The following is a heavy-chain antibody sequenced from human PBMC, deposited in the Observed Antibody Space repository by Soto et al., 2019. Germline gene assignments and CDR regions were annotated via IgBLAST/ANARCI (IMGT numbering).Heavy chain of an antibody. V-gene: IGHV5-10-1*01. Sequence: PSFQGHVTISADKSISTAYLQWSSLKASDTAMYYCARERTFDYWGQGTLVTVSS. J-gene: IGHJ4*02. CDR3: ARERTFDY.